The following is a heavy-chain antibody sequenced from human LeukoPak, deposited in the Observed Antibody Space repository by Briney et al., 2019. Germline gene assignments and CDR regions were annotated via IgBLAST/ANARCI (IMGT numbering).Heavy chain of an antibody. CDR3: AKDPRRGYYGSGSFDY. J-gene: IGHJ4*02. D-gene: IGHD3-10*01. CDR2: IWYDGTNK. CDR1: GFSFSTYG. V-gene: IGHV3-33*06. Sequence: GGSLRLSCAASGFSFSTYGMHWVRQAPGKGLEWVAVIWYDGTNKYYVDSVKGRFTISRDNSKNTLYLQMNSLRAEDTAVYYCAKDPRRGYYGSGSFDYWGQGTLVTVSS.